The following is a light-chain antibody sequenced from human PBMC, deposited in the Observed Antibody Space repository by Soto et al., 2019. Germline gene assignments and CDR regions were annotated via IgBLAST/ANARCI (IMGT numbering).Light chain of an antibody. CDR3: SSHASNRDVL. Sequence: QAVVTQPASVSGSPGQSITISCTGTSSDVGGYNYVSWYQQHPGKAPKLMIYDVTNRPSGVSNRFSGSKSGNTASLTISGLQAEDEAEYYCSSHASNRDVLFGGGTKLTVL. V-gene: IGLV2-14*03. CDR2: DVT. J-gene: IGLJ2*01. CDR1: SSDVGGYNY.